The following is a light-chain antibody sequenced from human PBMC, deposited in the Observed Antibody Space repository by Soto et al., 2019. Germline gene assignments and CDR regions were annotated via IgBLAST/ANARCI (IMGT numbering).Light chain of an antibody. CDR1: QGIRND. J-gene: IGKJ1*01. Sequence: AIQMTQSPSSLSASVVDRFTITFRASQGIRNDLGWYQQKPGKAPKLLIYAASSLQSGVPSRFSGSGSGTDFTLTISSLQPEDFATYYCLQDYNYPWTFGQGTKVDIK. CDR2: AAS. CDR3: LQDYNYPWT. V-gene: IGKV1-6*01.